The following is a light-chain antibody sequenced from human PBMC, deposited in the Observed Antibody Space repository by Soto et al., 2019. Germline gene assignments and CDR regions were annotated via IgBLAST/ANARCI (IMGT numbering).Light chain of an antibody. Sequence: QSVLTQPPSVSGAPGQRVTISCTGSSSNIGAGYDVHWYQQLPGTAPKLLIYDNSNRPSGVPDRFSGSKSGTSASLAITGLQAEDEADYYCQSYDSSLSGAVFGGGTQLTSS. J-gene: IGLJ7*01. CDR3: QSYDSSLSGAV. CDR1: SSNIGAGYD. CDR2: DNS. V-gene: IGLV1-40*01.